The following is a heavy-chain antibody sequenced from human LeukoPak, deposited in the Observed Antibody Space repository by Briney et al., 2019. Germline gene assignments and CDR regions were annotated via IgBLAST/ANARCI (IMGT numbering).Heavy chain of an antibody. CDR3: ARDLDWNYPNSEYYFDY. V-gene: IGHV1-2*02. CDR1: GYTFTGYY. Sequence: ASVKVSCKASGYTFTGYYMHWVRQAPGQGLEWMGWINPNSGGTNYAQKFQGRVTTTRDTSISTAYMELSGLRSDDTAVYYCARDLDWNYPNSEYYFDYWGQGTLVTVSS. D-gene: IGHD1-7*01. J-gene: IGHJ4*02. CDR2: INPNSGGT.